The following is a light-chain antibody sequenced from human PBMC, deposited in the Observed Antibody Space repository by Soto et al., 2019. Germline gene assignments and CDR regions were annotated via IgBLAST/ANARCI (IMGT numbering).Light chain of an antibody. Sequence: QSALTQPASVSGSRGQSITISCTGTSSDVGGYNYVSWYRQHPGKAPKLMIYEVSNRPSGFSNRFSGSKSGNTASLTISGLQAEDEADYYCSLYTSTSTLYVFGTGTKLTVL. J-gene: IGLJ1*01. CDR2: EVS. V-gene: IGLV2-14*01. CDR1: SSDVGGYNY. CDR3: SLYTSTSTLYV.